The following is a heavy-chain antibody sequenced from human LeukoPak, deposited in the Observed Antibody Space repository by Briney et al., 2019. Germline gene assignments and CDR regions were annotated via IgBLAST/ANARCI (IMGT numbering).Heavy chain of an antibody. CDR1: GGSFSGYY. V-gene: IGHV4-34*01. CDR2: INHSGST. J-gene: IGHJ5*02. Sequence: SETLSLTCAVYGGSFSGYYWSWIRQPPGKGLEWIGEINHSGSTNYNPSLKSRVTISVDTSKNQFSLKLSSVTAADTAVYYCARDTAGDNWSDPWGQGTLVTVSS. CDR3: ARDTAGDNWSDP. D-gene: IGHD5-18*01.